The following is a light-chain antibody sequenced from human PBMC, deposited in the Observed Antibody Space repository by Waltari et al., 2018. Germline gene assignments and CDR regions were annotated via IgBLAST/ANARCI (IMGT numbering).Light chain of an antibody. Sequence: SCRASQSVSRSLAWDQQKPGKAPRLLIYDASTRATGIPDRFSGSGSGTDFSLTISRPEPEDFAVYYCQKYVSLPATFGQGTKVEIK. J-gene: IGKJ1*01. CDR3: QKYVSLPAT. CDR2: DAS. CDR1: QSVSRS. V-gene: IGKV3-20*01.